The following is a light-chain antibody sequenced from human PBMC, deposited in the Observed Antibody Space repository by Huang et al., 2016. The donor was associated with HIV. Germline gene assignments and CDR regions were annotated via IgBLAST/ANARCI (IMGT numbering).Light chain of an antibody. CDR2: GAS. V-gene: IGKV3-20*01. CDR1: QSVGSNY. Sequence: EIVLTQSPGTLSLSPGERATLSCRASQSVGSNYLAWYQQRPGRAPRLLIYGASSRATGIPDRVSGSGSGTDFTLTISRLEPEDFAVYSCQQYGSLPLTFGGGTKVEIK. CDR3: QQYGSLPLT. J-gene: IGKJ4*01.